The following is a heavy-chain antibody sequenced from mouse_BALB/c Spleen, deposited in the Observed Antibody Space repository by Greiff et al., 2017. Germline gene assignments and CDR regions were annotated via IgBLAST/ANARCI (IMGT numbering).Heavy chain of an antibody. CDR3: ARSYYGYVAWFAY. CDR1: GFTLSSFG. CDR2: ISSGSSTI. Sequence: EVKLVESGGGLVQPGGSRKLSCAASGFTLSSFGMHWVRQAPEKGLEWVAYISSGSSTIYYADTVKGRFTISRDNPKNTLFLQMTSLRSEDTAMYYCARSYYGYVAWFAYWGQGTLVTVSA. V-gene: IGHV5-17*02. D-gene: IGHD1-2*01. J-gene: IGHJ3*01.